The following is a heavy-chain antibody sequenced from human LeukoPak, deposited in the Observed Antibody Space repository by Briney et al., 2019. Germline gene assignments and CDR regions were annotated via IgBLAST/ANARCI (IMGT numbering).Heavy chain of an antibody. CDR2: INHSGST. J-gene: IGHJ4*02. V-gene: IGHV4-34*01. CDR3: ARGLSSWTVNY. D-gene: IGHD6-13*01. CDR1: GGSFSGYY. Sequence: SETLSLTCAVYGGSFSGYYWSWIRQPPGKGLEWIGEINHSGSTNYNPSLKSRVTISVDTSKNQFSLNLSSVTAADTAVYYCARGLSSWTVNYWGQGTLVTVSS.